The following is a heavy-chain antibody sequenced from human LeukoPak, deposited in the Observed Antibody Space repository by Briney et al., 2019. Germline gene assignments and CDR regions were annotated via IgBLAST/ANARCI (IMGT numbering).Heavy chain of an antibody. CDR3: ARDREMATMWGFSAFDI. CDR2: IITIFGTA. D-gene: IGHD5-24*01. CDR1: GGTFSSYA. Sequence: ASVKVSCKASGGTFSSYAISWERQAPGQGLEWMGRIITIFGTANYAQKFQGRVTITTDESTSTAYMELSSLRSEDTAVYYCARDREMATMWGFSAFDIWGQGTMVTVSS. V-gene: IGHV1-69*05. J-gene: IGHJ3*02.